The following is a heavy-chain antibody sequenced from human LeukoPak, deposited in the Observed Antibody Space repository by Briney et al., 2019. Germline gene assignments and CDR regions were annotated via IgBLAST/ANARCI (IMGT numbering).Heavy chain of an antibody. CDR1: GVSINSHY. J-gene: IGHJ6*03. CDR2: IYDSGSA. Sequence: SETLSLTCTVSGVSINSHYWSRIRQPPGKGLEWIGFIYDSGSANYKSSLKSRVTMTVDTSKNQFSLKLNSVSAVDTAVYYCARVLQNYYHMDVWGKGTTVTVSS. V-gene: IGHV4-59*11. CDR3: ARVLQNYYHMDV. D-gene: IGHD3-3*01.